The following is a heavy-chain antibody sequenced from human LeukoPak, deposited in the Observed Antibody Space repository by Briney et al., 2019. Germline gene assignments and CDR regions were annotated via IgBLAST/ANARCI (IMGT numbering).Heavy chain of an antibody. Sequence: QSGGSLRLSCAASGFTFSSYGMPWVRQAPGKGLEWVAVIWYDGSNKYYADSVKGRFTISRDNSKNTLYLQMNSLRAEDTAVYYCARDQFLPTRYYFDYWGQGTLVTVSS. CDR2: IWYDGSNK. CDR3: ARDQFLPTRYYFDY. J-gene: IGHJ4*02. V-gene: IGHV3-33*01. CDR1: GFTFSSYG.